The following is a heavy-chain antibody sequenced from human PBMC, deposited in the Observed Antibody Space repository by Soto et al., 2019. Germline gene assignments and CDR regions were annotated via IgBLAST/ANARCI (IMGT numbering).Heavy chain of an antibody. Sequence: EVQLLESGGALVQPGGSLRLSCAASGFTFSGYAMSWVRQAPGKGLEWVSTISGGGGSAYYADSVKGRFIISRDNSKHTLYLQMRSLRAEDTAVYYCAKGGCSGGSCYPLDHWGQGTLVTVSS. CDR1: GFTFSGYA. V-gene: IGHV3-23*01. CDR2: ISGGGGSA. CDR3: AKGGCSGGSCYPLDH. J-gene: IGHJ4*02. D-gene: IGHD2-15*01.